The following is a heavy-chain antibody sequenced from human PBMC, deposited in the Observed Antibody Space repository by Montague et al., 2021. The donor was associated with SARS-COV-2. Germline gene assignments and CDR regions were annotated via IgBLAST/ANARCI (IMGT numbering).Heavy chain of an antibody. Sequence: SLRLSCAASGFAFNNFAMTWVRQPPGKGLEWVSSIFGSGSGTYYADFVKGRFTISRDNSRNTVYRQMNSLRAEDTAKYYCAKQTGAGAIVYWYFDLWGRGTVVSVSS. D-gene: IGHD6-25*01. V-gene: IGHV3-23*01. J-gene: IGHJ2*01. CDR2: IFGSGSGT. CDR3: AKQTGAGAIVYWYFDL. CDR1: GFAFNNFA.